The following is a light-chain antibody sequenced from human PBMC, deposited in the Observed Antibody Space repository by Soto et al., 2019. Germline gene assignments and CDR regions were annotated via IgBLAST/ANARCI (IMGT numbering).Light chain of an antibody. CDR3: SSYTSDTTRDVV. J-gene: IGLJ2*01. CDR2: DVY. CDR1: SSDVGGYNY. V-gene: IGLV2-14*01. Sequence: QSALTQPASVSGSPGQSITTSCTGTSSDVGGYNYVSWYQQHPGEAPKLMIYDVYNRPSGVSYRFSGSKSGNTASLTISGLQAEDEADYYCSSYTSDTTRDVVFGGGTKLTVL.